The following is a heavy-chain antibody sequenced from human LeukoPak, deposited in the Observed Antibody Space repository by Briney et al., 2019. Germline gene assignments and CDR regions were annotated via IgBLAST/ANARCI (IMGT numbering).Heavy chain of an antibody. V-gene: IGHV3-33*01. J-gene: IGHJ4*02. D-gene: IGHD3-10*01. CDR1: GFTFSSYG. CDR3: ARGAYGSGSYYFDY. Sequence: QPGRSLRLSCAASGFTFSSYGMHWVRQAPGKGLGWVAVIWYDGSNKYYADSVKGRFTISRDNSKNTLYLQMNSLRAEDTAVYYCARGAYGSGSYYFDYWGQGTLVTVSS. CDR2: IWYDGSNK.